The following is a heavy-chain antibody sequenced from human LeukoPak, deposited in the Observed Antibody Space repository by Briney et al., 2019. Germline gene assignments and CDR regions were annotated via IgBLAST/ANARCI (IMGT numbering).Heavy chain of an antibody. Sequence: GGSLRLSCAASGFIFSSYVIHWVRQAPGKGLEWVAVISYDGSNKYYADSVKGRFTISRDNSKNTMYLQMNSLRADDTAVYYCARDRGDYGGTSDYWGQGTLVTVSS. D-gene: IGHD4-23*01. CDR1: GFIFSSYV. CDR3: ARDRGDYGGTSDY. V-gene: IGHV3-30-3*01. CDR2: ISYDGSNK. J-gene: IGHJ4*02.